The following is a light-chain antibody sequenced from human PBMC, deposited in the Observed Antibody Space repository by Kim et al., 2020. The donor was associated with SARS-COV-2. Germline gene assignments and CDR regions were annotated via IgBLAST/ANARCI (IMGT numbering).Light chain of an antibody. CDR2: GAS. CDR1: HSISSS. Sequence: SLPPGDIATPSCRASHSISSSLAWYQQTPAQAPRVLIYGASARATGIPARFSGSGSGTEFTLTISNLQSEDFAVYYCQQYAYWRAFGQGTRLEIK. V-gene: IGKV3-15*01. CDR3: QQYAYWRA. J-gene: IGKJ5*01.